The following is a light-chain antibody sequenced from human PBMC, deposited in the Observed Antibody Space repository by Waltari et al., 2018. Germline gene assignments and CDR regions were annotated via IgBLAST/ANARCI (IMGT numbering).Light chain of an antibody. CDR3: QKYVNLPAT. V-gene: IGKV3-20*01. CDR1: QSVARF. J-gene: IGKJ1*01. CDR2: DAS. Sequence: EIGLTHSPGTLPLSPGDKATLPCRASQSVARFLAWYQKKPGQAPRLLIYDASTRASGIPDRFSGSGSGTDFSLTISRLEPEDFAVYFCQKYVNLPATFGQGTKVEIQ.